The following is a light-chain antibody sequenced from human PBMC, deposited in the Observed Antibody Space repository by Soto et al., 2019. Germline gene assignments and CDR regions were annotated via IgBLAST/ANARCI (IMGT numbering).Light chain of an antibody. CDR3: QQADSLPRT. CDR1: QDINSR. CDR2: FAF. Sequence: DIQMTQSPSSVSASVGDRVTITCRASQDINSRLAWYQQKPGKAPKLLIYFAFNLESGVPSRFIGSGSGTDFTLTITSLQPEDFATSYCQQADSLPRTFGGGTKVEIQ. V-gene: IGKV1-12*01. J-gene: IGKJ4*01.